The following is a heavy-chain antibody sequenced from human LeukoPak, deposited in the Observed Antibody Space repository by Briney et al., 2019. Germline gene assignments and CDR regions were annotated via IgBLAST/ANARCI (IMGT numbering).Heavy chain of an antibody. Sequence: PGGSLRLSCVASGFTSNTIGMSWVRQTPGKGLEWVSAISGSGGTAFYADSVKGRFTISRDNSKNTLYLQMNSLRADDTATYFCAKERVSGRYVPFDNWGQGTQVTVSS. CDR2: ISGSGGTA. CDR1: GFTSNTIG. J-gene: IGHJ4*02. D-gene: IGHD3-16*01. V-gene: IGHV3-23*01. CDR3: AKERVSGRYVPFDN.